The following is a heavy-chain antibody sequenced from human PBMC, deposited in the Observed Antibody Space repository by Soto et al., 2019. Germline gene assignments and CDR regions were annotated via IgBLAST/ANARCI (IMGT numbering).Heavy chain of an antibody. J-gene: IGHJ6*02. Sequence: PGGSLRLSCAASGFTFSSYSMNWVRQAPGKGLEWVSSISSSSSYIYSADSVKGRFTISRDNSKNTLYLQMNSLRAEDTAVYYCAKEVLGAYGDFSGYYGMDVWGQGTTVTVSS. D-gene: IGHD4-17*01. CDR2: ISSSSSYI. CDR3: AKEVLGAYGDFSGYYGMDV. CDR1: GFTFSSYS. V-gene: IGHV3-21*04.